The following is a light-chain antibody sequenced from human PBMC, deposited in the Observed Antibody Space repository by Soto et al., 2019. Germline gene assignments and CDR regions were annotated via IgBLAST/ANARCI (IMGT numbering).Light chain of an antibody. CDR1: QSVSSSY. Sequence: EIVLTQSPGTLSLSPGERATLSCRASQSVSSSYLAWYQQKPGQAPRILIYGASSMATGIPDRFSGSGSGTDFTLTISRLEPEDSAVYYCQQDGSSPPRHTVGGGTEVEIK. CDR3: QQDGSSPPRHT. J-gene: IGKJ4*02. CDR2: GAS. V-gene: IGKV3-20*01.